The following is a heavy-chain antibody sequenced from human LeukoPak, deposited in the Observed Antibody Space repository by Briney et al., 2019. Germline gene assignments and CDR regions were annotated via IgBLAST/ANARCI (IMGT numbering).Heavy chain of an antibody. CDR2: IYYSGST. D-gene: IGHD2-2*01. Sequence: SETLSLTCTVSGGSISSSSYYWGWIRQPPGKGLEWIGSIYYSGSTYYNPSLKSRVTISVDTSKNQFSLKLSSVTAADTAVYYCARQDYCSSTSCYPPPGFDYWGQGTLVTVSS. CDR3: ARQDYCSSTSCYPPPGFDY. CDR1: GGSISSSSYY. V-gene: IGHV4-39*01. J-gene: IGHJ4*02.